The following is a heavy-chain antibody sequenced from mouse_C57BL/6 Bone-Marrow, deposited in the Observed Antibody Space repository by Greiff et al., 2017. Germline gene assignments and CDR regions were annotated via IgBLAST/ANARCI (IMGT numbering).Heavy chain of an antibody. J-gene: IGHJ2*01. Sequence: EAHLVESGGGLVKPGGSLKLSCAASGFTFSDYGMHWVRQAPEKGLEWVAYISSGSSTIYYADTVKGRFTISRDNAKNTLFLQMTSLRSEDTAMYYCSRLASYYFDYWGQGTTLTVSS. CDR2: ISSGSSTI. CDR3: SRLASYYFDY. CDR1: GFTFSDYG. V-gene: IGHV5-17*01.